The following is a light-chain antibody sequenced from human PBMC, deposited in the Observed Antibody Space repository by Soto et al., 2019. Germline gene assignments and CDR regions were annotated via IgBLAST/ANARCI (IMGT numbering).Light chain of an antibody. J-gene: IGKJ1*01. CDR1: QDISNY. CDR3: QQYSHLIT. V-gene: IGKV1-33*01. CDR2: DAS. Sequence: DIQITQSPSFLSASVGEGVTSTIQASQDISNYLNWYQQKLGKAPKLLIYDASNLETGVPSRFSGSGSGTDFTFTISSLQPEDIATYYCQQYSHLITLGQGTKV.